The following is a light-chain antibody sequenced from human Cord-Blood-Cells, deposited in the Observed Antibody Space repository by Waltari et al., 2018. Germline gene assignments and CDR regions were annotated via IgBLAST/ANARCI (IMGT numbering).Light chain of an antibody. Sequence: SALTQPASVSGSPGQSITIYCTGTSSDVGRYNLVSWYQQHPGKAPKLMIYEGSKRPSGVSNRFSGSKSGNTASLTISGLQAEDEADYYCCSYAGSSTLVFGGGTKLTVL. J-gene: IGLJ2*01. CDR2: EGS. V-gene: IGLV2-23*01. CDR1: SSDVGRYNL. CDR3: CSYAGSSTLV.